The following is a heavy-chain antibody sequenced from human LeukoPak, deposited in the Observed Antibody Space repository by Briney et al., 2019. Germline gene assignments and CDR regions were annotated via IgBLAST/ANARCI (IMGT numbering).Heavy chain of an antibody. Sequence: SETLSLTCAVYGGSFSGYYWSWIRQPPGKGLEWIGETNHSGSTNYNPSLKSRVTISVDTSKNQFSLKLSSVTAADTAVYYCARGRSILTALDYWGQGTLVTVSS. CDR2: TNHSGST. CDR1: GGSFSGYY. D-gene: IGHD3-9*01. J-gene: IGHJ4*02. V-gene: IGHV4-34*01. CDR3: ARGRSILTALDY.